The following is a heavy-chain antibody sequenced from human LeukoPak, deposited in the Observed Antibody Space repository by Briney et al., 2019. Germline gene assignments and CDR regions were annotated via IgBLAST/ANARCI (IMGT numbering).Heavy chain of an antibody. CDR2: IYRGGST. CDR1: GFIVSTDY. V-gene: IGHV3-53*01. Sequence: PGGSLRLSCAASGFIVSTDYMSWVRQAPGKGLEWVSVIYRGGSTYYADSVKGRFTISRDNSKNTLYLQMNSLRAEDTAVYYCARHVVPAAMYYYYYMDVWGKGTTVTVSS. D-gene: IGHD2-2*01. J-gene: IGHJ6*03. CDR3: ARHVVPAAMYYYYYMDV.